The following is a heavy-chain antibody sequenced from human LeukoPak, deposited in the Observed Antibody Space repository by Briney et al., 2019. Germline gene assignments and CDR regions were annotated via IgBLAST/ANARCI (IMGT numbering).Heavy chain of an antibody. CDR2: IYRGGRT. V-gene: IGHV3-66*01. J-gene: IGHJ5*02. D-gene: IGHD5-12*01. Sequence: PGGSLRLSCAASGFTASSNYMSRVRQAPGKGLEWVSDIYRGGRTYYADSAKGRFNISRDNYKNTLYLKMNSLRAEDTAVYYCERARATPVSWFDPWGQGTLVTVSS. CDR3: ERARATPVSWFDP. CDR1: GFTASSNY.